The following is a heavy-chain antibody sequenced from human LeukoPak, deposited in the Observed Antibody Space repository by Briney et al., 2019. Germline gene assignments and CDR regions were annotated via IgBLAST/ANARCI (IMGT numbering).Heavy chain of an antibody. CDR1: GFTFSSYA. V-gene: IGHV3-64*01. D-gene: IGHD2-2*02. Sequence: GRSLRLSCAASGFTFSSYAMHWVRQAPGKGLEYVSAISSNGGSTYYANSVKGRFTISRDNSKNTLYLQMGSLRAEDMAVYYCARVSSSTSCYKDWGQGTLVTVSS. CDR2: ISSNGGST. CDR3: ARVSSSTSCYKD. J-gene: IGHJ4*02.